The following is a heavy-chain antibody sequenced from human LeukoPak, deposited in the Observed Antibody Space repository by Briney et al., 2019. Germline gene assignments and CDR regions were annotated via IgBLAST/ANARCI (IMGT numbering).Heavy chain of an antibody. J-gene: IGHJ4*02. V-gene: IGHV4-59*01. Sequence: TSQTLSLTCTVSGGSISSYYWSWIRQPPGKGLEWIGYIYYSGSTNYNPSLKSLVTISVDTSKNQFSLKLSSVTAADTAVYYCARDQVGWNHYFDYWGQGTLVTVSS. CDR3: ARDQVGWNHYFDY. D-gene: IGHD1-1*01. CDR1: GGSISSYY. CDR2: IYYSGST.